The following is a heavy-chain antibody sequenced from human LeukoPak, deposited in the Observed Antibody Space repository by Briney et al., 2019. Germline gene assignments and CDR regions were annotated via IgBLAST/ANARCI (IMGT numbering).Heavy chain of an antibody. D-gene: IGHD3-22*01. CDR3: AKDRGYDSSGYYFDSPDY. Sequence: GGSLRLSCAASGFTFSSYAMSWVRQAPGKGLEWVSAISGSGGSTYYADSVKGRFTISRDNSKSTLYLQMNSLRAEDTAVYYCAKDRGYDSSGYYFDSPDYWGQGTLVTVSS. CDR1: GFTFSSYA. V-gene: IGHV3-23*01. J-gene: IGHJ4*02. CDR2: ISGSGGST.